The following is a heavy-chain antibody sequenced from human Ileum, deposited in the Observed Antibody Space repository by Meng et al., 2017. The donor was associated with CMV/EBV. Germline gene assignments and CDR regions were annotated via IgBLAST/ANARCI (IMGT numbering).Heavy chain of an antibody. V-gene: IGHV3-53*01. J-gene: IGHJ4*02. CDR1: GFTVTTNY. CDR2: IFSGGTT. D-gene: IGHD3-10*01. CDR3: AREGYPGSGTYRQLWVYFDS. Sequence: LSLTCAASGFTVTTNYITWVRQAPGKGLQCVSAIFSGGTTYYADSVKGRFTISRDSSENTVYLQMNNMRAEDTAVYYCAREGYPGSGTYRQLWVYFDSWGQGTLVTVSS.